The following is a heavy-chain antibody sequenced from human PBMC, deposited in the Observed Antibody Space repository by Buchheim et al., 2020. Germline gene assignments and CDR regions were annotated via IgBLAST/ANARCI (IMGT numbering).Heavy chain of an antibody. V-gene: IGHV4-39*01. D-gene: IGHD2-8*01. CDR1: GGSISSSSYY. CDR2: IDYSGST. CDR3: ARHGYCTNGVCYIVWFDP. Sequence: QLQLQESGPGLVKPSETLSLTCTVSGGSISSSSYYWGWIRQPPGKGLEWIGSIDYSGSTYYNPSLNSRATISVDTSTHHFSLKLSSVTAADTAVYYCARHGYCTNGVCYIVWFDPWGQGTL. J-gene: IGHJ5*02.